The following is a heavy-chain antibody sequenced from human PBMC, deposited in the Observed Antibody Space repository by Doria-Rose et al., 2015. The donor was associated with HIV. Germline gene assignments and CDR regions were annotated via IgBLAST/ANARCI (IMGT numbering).Heavy chain of an antibody. CDR1: GDSIHNFY. CDR3: ARDRGDY. J-gene: IGHJ4*02. Sequence: QVQLQESGPGLVKPSETLSLTCTVSGDSIHNFYWTWVRQAAGKGLEWIVRIYSTGSTNYNPSLQSRVTISRDTSRSQFSLSLRSVTAADTAFYFCARDRGDYWGQGALVTVTS. CDR2: IYSTGST. V-gene: IGHV4-4*07.